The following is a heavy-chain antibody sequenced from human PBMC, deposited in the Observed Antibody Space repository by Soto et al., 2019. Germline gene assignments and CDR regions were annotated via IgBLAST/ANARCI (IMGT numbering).Heavy chain of an antibody. CDR2: IWYDGNNK. J-gene: IGHJ4*02. CDR1: GFTFSNYG. CDR3: ARGLHSLFDY. V-gene: IGHV3-33*01. D-gene: IGHD2-21*01. Sequence: PGGSLRLSCAASGFTFSNYGVHWVRQAPGKGLEWVAVIWYDGNNKYYADSAKGRFTISRDNSNNTLYVQMTSLRAEDTAVYYCARGLHSLFDYWGQGTLVTVSS.